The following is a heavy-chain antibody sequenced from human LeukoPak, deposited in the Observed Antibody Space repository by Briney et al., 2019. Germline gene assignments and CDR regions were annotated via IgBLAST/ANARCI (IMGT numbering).Heavy chain of an antibody. CDR2: ISSSSSTI. J-gene: IGHJ4*02. CDR3: ASGSGWLY. V-gene: IGHV3-48*04. D-gene: IGHD6-19*01. CDR1: GFTFSSYN. Sequence: PGGTLRLSCAASGFTFSSYNMNWVRQAPGKGLEWISYISSSSSTIYYAYSVKGRFTIARDNAKNSLYLQMNSLRAEDAAVYYCASGSGWLYWGQGTLVTVSS.